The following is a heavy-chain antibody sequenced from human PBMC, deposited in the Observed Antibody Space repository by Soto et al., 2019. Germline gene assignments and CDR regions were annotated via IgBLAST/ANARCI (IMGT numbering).Heavy chain of an antibody. J-gene: IGHJ4*01. CDR1: GGSITTNNW. D-gene: IGHD4-17*01. CDR2: IYHRGTT. Sequence: QMQLQESGPGLVKSSGTLSLTCAVSGGSITTNNWWTWVRQPPGKGLGWIGEIYHRGTTNYNTSLKSRVTISVDKARNQFSLKLSSVTAADTAVYYCARTVDYGGNSGFDYWGHGTLVTVSA. V-gene: IGHV4-4*02. CDR3: ARTVDYGGNSGFDY.